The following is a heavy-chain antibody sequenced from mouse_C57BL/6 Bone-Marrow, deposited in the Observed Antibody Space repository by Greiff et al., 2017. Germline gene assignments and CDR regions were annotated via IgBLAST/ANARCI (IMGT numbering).Heavy chain of an antibody. CDR2: IDPSDSET. Sequence: VQLQQPGAELVRPGSSVKLSCKASGYTFPSYWMHWVKQRPIQGLEWIGNIDPSDSETHYNQKFKDKATLTVDKSSSTAYMQLSSLTSEDSAVYYCARREYGSSLDYWGQGTTLTVSS. CDR1: GYTFPSYW. CDR3: ARREYGSSLDY. V-gene: IGHV1-52*01. J-gene: IGHJ2*01. D-gene: IGHD1-1*01.